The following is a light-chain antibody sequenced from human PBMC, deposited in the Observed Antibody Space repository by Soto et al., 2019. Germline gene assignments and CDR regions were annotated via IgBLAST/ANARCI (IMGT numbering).Light chain of an antibody. V-gene: IGKV3-15*01. CDR3: QQYNNWPGWT. J-gene: IGKJ1*01. CDR2: GAS. Sequence: EIVVTQSPATLSVSPGEMATLSCSTSQSVSSHVAWYQQKPGQAPRLLIHGASTRATAIPARFSGSGSGTEFTLTIISLQSEDLAVYHCQQYNNWPGWTFGQGTKVDIK. CDR1: QSVSSH.